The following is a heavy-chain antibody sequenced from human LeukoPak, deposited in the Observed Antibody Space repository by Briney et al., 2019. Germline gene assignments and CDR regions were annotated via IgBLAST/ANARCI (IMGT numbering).Heavy chain of an antibody. CDR2: ISYDGSNK. V-gene: IGHV3-30-3*01. CDR1: GFTFSSYA. CDR3: ARVRAGDHYYGSGSYYWDYGMDV. J-gene: IGHJ6*02. D-gene: IGHD3-10*01. Sequence: HPGRSLRLSCAASGFTFSSYAMHWVRQAPGKGLEWVAVISYDGSNKYYADSVKGRFTISRDNSKNTLYLQMNSLRAEDTAVYYCARVRAGDHYYGSGSYYWDYGMDVWGQGTTVTVSS.